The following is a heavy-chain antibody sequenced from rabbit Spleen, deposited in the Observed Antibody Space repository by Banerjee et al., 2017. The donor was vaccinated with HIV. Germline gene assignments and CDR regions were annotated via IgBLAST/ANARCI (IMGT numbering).Heavy chain of an antibody. D-gene: IGHD8-1*01. J-gene: IGHJ6*01. CDR1: GFPFSNKAV. CDR3: ARDTGSSFSSYGMDL. Sequence: QEQLVESGGGLVKPGASLTLTCKASGFPFSNKAVMCWVRQAPGKGLEWIACINATTGKAVYATWAKGRFTFSKTSSTTVTLQMTSLTAADTATYFCARDTGSSFSSYGMDLWGPGTLVTVS. V-gene: IGHV1S45*01. CDR2: INATTGKA.